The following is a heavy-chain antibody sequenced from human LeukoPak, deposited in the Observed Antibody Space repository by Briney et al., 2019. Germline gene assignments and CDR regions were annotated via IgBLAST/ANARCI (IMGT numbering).Heavy chain of an antibody. CDR3: ARGPGYSSGWNFDY. CDR2: IDPSGGDT. CDR1: GYSFSSYY. Sequence: ASVKVSCKASGYSFSSYYMHWVRLAPGQGLEWMGIIDPSGGDTTYAPKFQDRVTLTRDTSTSTVYLGLSSLRSDDTAVYYCARGPGYSSGWNFDYWGQGTLVTVSS. D-gene: IGHD6-19*01. J-gene: IGHJ4*02. V-gene: IGHV1-46*01.